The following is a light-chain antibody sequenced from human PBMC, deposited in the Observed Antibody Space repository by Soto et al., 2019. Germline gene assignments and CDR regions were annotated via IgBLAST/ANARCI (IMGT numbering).Light chain of an antibody. Sequence: GRATLSCSSSQSVSSRFLAWYQQKPGQAPRLLIYGASTRATGIPARFSGSGSGTEFTLTISSLQSEDFAVYYCQQYNNWPLTFGQGTRLEIK. CDR2: GAS. CDR1: QSVSSRF. CDR3: QQYNNWPLT. V-gene: IGKV3-15*01. J-gene: IGKJ5*01.